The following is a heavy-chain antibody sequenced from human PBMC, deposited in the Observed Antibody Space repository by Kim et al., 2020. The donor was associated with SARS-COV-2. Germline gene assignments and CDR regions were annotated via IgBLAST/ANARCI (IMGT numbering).Heavy chain of an antibody. D-gene: IGHD2-2*01. Sequence: GGSLRLSCAASGFTFSSYWMSWVRQAPGKGLEWVANIKQDGSEKYYVDSVKGRFTISRDNAKNSLYLQMNSLRAEDTAVYYCARVRWPSTQDIVVVPAAPWRWNNGPRYYGMDVWGQGTTVTVSS. J-gene: IGHJ6*02. CDR2: IKQDGSEK. CDR1: GFTFSSYW. V-gene: IGHV3-7*01. CDR3: ARVRWPSTQDIVVVPAAPWRWNNGPRYYGMDV.